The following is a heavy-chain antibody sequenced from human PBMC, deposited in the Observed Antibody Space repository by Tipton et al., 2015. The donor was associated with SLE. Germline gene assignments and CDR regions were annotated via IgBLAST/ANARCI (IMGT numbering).Heavy chain of an antibody. J-gene: IGHJ4*02. D-gene: IGHD6-19*01. CDR1: GFTFSSYA. CDR2: ISGSGGST. V-gene: IGHV3-23*01. CDR3: AKDGGISGWYSPFDY. Sequence: SLRLSCAASGFTFSSYAMSWVRQAPGKGLEWVSGISGSGGSTYYADSVKGRFTISGDNSKNTLYLQMDSLRAEDTAVYYCAKDGGISGWYSPFDYWGQGTLVTVSS.